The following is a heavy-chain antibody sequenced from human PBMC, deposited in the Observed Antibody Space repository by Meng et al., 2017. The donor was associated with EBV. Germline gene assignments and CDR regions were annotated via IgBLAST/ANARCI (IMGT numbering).Heavy chain of an antibody. CDR2: IHWDDDK. CDR1: GFSLSTRGVG. J-gene: IGHJ4*02. CDR3: VHIIAARPFDY. V-gene: IGHV2-5*02. D-gene: IGHD6-6*01. Sequence: QTTLKEAGSTLVKSTQTLTLNCTFSGFSLSTRGVGVVWIRQPPGKALECLALIHWDDDKRYSPPLKSRLTITKHTSKNQVVLTMTNMDPVDAATYYCVHIIAARPFDYWGQGTLVPSPQ.